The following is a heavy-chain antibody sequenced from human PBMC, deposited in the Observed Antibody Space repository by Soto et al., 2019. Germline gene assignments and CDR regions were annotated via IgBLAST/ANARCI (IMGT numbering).Heavy chain of an antibody. V-gene: IGHV3-21*01. Sequence: DVQLVESGGGLVKPGGSLRLSCVASGFTFSSYSMNWVRQAPGKGLEWVSSISSSSSYIYYADSVKGRFTISRDNAKNSLYLQMYSLRAEDTAVYCCASVRDYYDRSGYYFPLFDYWGQGTLVTVSS. CDR3: ASVRDYYDRSGYYFPLFDY. CDR1: GFTFSSYS. CDR2: ISSSSSYI. D-gene: IGHD3-22*01. J-gene: IGHJ4*02.